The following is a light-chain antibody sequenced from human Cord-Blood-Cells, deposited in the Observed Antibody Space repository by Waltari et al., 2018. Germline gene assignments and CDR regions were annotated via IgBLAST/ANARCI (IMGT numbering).Light chain of an antibody. CDR1: QSVSSSY. CDR3: RQYGSSPYT. V-gene: IGKV3-20*01. CDR2: GAS. Sequence: EIVLTQSPGTLSLSPGDRATLSCRASQSVSSSYLAWYQQKPGQAPRLLIYGASSRATGIPDRFSGSGSGTDFTLTISRLEPEDFAVYYCRQYGSSPYTFGQGTKLEIK. J-gene: IGKJ2*01.